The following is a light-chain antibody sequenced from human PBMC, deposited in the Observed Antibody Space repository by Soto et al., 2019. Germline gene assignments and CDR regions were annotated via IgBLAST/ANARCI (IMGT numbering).Light chain of an antibody. Sequence: QSVLTQPPSVSGAPGQRVTISCTGSSSNIGAGYDVHWYPQLPGTAPKLLISGDTNRPSGVPDRFSGSKSGTSASLAITGLRAEDEADYYCQSFDSSLSGWLFGGGTKLTVL. CDR2: GDT. V-gene: IGLV1-40*01. J-gene: IGLJ3*02. CDR3: QSFDSSLSGWL. CDR1: SSNIGAGYD.